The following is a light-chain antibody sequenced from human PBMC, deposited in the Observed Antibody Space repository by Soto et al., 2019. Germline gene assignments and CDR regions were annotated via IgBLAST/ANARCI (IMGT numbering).Light chain of an antibody. V-gene: IGLV2-14*03. CDR2: DVS. CDR1: SSDVGGYNY. CDR3: SSYTSSSTLEV. Sequence: QSALTQPASVSGSPGQSITISCTGTSSDVGGYNYVSWYQQHPGKAPKLMIYDVSIRPSGVSNRFSGSKSGNTASLTISGLQAEDEADYYCSSYTSSSTLEVFGGGTKVTVL. J-gene: IGLJ2*01.